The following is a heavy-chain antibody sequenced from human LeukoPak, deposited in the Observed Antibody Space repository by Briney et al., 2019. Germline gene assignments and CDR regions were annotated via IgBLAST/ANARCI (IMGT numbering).Heavy chain of an antibody. CDR3: ARGTYYYGSGSSNWFDP. V-gene: IGHV3-30*02. CDR2: IRYDGSNK. J-gene: IGHJ5*02. CDR1: GFTFSSYG. Sequence: GGSLRLPCAASGFTFSSYGMHWVRQAPGKGLEWVAFIRYDGSNKYYADSVKGRFTISRDNSKNTLSLQMNSLRAEDTAVYYCARGTYYYGSGSSNWFDPWGQGTLVTVSS. D-gene: IGHD3-10*01.